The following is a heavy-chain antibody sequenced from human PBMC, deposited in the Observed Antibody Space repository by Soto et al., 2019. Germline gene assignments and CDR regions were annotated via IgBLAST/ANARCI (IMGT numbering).Heavy chain of an antibody. J-gene: IGHJ4*02. Sequence: QVQLVQSGAEVKKPGASVKVSCKVSGYTLTKLSIHWVRQAPGKGLEWMGGFDPEDGETIYAQYFQGRVTMAEDTSTNTAYMELSSLRSEDTALYYCATGPTSHWNYFDYWGQGTLVTVSS. CDR1: GYTLTKLS. CDR3: ATGPTSHWNYFDY. D-gene: IGHD1-1*01. CDR2: FDPEDGET. V-gene: IGHV1-24*01.